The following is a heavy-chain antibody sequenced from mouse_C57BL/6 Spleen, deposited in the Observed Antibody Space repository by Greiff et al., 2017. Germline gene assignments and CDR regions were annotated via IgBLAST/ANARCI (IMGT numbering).Heavy chain of an antibody. J-gene: IGHJ2*01. Sequence: VHLVESGGGLVKPGGSLKLSCAASGFTFSSYAMSWVRQTPEKRLEWVATISDGGSYTYYPDNVKGRFTISRDNAKNNRYLQMSHLKSEDTAMYYWARDRGSSTDFDYWGQGTTLTVSS. V-gene: IGHV5-4*01. CDR3: ARDRGSSTDFDY. CDR1: GFTFSSYA. CDR2: ISDGGSYT. D-gene: IGHD1-1*01.